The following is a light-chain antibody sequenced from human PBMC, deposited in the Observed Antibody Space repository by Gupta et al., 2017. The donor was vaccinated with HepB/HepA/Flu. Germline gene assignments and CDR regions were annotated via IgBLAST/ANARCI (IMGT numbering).Light chain of an antibody. CDR2: DAS. Sequence: DIQLTQSPSSLSASVGDRVTITCQASEDISNFLNWYPQKPGKAPKVLIYDASNLATGVPSRFSGSWSGTHISFTINNLQPEDFATYYCQQYDNLPPSITFGQGTRLDIK. J-gene: IGKJ5*01. V-gene: IGKV1-33*01. CDR1: EDISNF. CDR3: QQYDNLPPSIT.